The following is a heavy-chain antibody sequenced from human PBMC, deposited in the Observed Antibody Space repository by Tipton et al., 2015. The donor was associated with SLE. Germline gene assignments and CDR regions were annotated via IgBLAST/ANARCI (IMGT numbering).Heavy chain of an antibody. D-gene: IGHD3-10*01. CDR2: IYYSGST. J-gene: IGHJ4*02. Sequence: LRLSCTVSGGSISSYYWSWIRQPPGKGLEWIGYIYYSGSTNYNPSLKSRVTISVDTSKNHFSLKLSSVTAADTAVYYCARDGYYYGFIWGQGTLVTVSS. CDR1: GGSISSYY. CDR3: ARDGYYYGFI. V-gene: IGHV4-59*01.